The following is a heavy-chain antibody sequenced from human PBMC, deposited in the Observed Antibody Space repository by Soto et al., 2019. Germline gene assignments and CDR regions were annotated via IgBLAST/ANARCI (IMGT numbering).Heavy chain of an antibody. Sequence: TVTCIFSGFSLRTSGVGVGWIRQPPGKALEWLGFIYWNDDKRYSPSLKSRLTITKDTSKNQVVLTMTNMDPVDTATYYCAKSGSSGWYGWFDPWGQGTLVTVSS. D-gene: IGHD6-19*01. J-gene: IGHJ5*02. CDR3: AKSGSSGWYGWFDP. V-gene: IGHV2-5*01. CDR1: GFSLRTSGVG. CDR2: IYWNDDK.